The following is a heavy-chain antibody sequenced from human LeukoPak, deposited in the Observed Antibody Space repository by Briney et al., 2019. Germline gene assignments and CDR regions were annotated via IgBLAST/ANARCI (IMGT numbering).Heavy chain of an antibody. CDR3: ARGTPTTRDFDY. D-gene: IGHD4-11*01. Sequence: QPGGSLRLSCAASGFTFDDYAMHWVRQAPGKGLEWVSGISWNSGSIGYADSVKGRFTISRDNAKNSLYLQMNSLRAEDTAVYFCARGTPTTRDFDYWGQGTLVTVSS. CDR2: ISWNSGSI. V-gene: IGHV3-9*01. CDR1: GFTFDDYA. J-gene: IGHJ4*02.